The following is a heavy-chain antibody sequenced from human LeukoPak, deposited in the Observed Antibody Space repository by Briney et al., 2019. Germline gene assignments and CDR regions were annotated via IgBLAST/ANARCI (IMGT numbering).Heavy chain of an antibody. D-gene: IGHD2-15*01. CDR3: AKGVDYCSGGSCPADY. CDR1: GFTFSNYG. V-gene: IGHV3-30*18. Sequence: GGSLRLSCAASGFTFSNYGIHWVRQAPGKGLEWVAVISYDENNKYYADSVKGRFTISRDNSKNTLFLQMNSLRAEDTAVYYCAKGVDYCSGGSCPADYWGPGTLVTVSS. CDR2: ISYDENNK. J-gene: IGHJ4*02.